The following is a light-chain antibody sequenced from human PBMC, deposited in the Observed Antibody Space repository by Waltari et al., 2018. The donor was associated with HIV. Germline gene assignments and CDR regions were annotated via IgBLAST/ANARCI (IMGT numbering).Light chain of an antibody. J-gene: IGLJ1*01. CDR1: RGDVGTYNY. CDR2: EVS. CDR3: SSYTSRDTFV. Sequence: QSALTQPAAVSGSPGQSITISCTGARGDVGTYNYVSLYQHLPGKAPKLIIYEVSNRPSGLSNRFSGSKSGNTASLTISGLQAEDEGYYYCSSYTSRDTFVFGTGTEVTVL. V-gene: IGLV2-14*01.